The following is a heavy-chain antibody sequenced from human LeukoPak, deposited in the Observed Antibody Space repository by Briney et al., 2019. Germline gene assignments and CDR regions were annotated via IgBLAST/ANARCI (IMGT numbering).Heavy chain of an antibody. CDR2: INPSSGGA. V-gene: IGHV1-2*02. Sequence: ASVKVSCKASGYTFTGYYIHWVRQAPGQGLEWMGWINPSSGGANYARKFQGRVTMTRDTSINTAFMELSRLRSDDTAVYYCARGRAAAGIFWFDPWGQGTLVTVSS. J-gene: IGHJ5*02. CDR3: ARGRAAAGIFWFDP. CDR1: GYTFTGYY. D-gene: IGHD6-13*01.